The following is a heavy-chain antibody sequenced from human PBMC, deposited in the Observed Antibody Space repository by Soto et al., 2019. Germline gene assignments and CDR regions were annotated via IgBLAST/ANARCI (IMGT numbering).Heavy chain of an antibody. CDR3: AREPTYYDFWSGYFPDYYYGMDV. D-gene: IGHD3-3*01. CDR2: INPNSGGT. J-gene: IGHJ6*02. V-gene: IGHV1-2*02. Sequence: ASVKVSCKASGYTFTGYYMHWVRQAPGQGLEWMGWINPNSGGTNYAQKFQGRVTMTRDTSISTAYMELSRLRSDDTAVYYCAREPTYYDFWSGYFPDYYYGMDVWGQGTTVTV. CDR1: GYTFTGYY.